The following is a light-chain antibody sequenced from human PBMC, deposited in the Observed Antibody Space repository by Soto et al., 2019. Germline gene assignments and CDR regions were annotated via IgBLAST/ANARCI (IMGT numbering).Light chain of an antibody. CDR3: QQYNSYSWK. Sequence: DIQMTQSPSTLSGSVVDIVKIIFLASQTISSWLALYQPRPGKAPKLLIYDVSSLQSGVPSRFSGSGSGTEFTLIISSLQPDDFATYYCQQYNSYSWKCGQGTKGDIK. V-gene: IGKV1-5*02. J-gene: IGKJ1*01. CDR2: DVS. CDR1: QTISSW.